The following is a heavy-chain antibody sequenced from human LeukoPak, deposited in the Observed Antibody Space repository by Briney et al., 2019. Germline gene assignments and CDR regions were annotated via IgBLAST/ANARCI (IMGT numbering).Heavy chain of an antibody. CDR3: ARGPSLTGIAAAGYDY. V-gene: IGHV4-34*01. CDR2: IWYSGFT. CDR1: GGSLSDYY. D-gene: IGHD6-13*01. Sequence: PSETLSLTCAVYGGSLSDYYWSWIRQPPGKGLEWIGYIWYSGFTCYNPSLKSRVTISVDTSKDQFFLKLSSVTAADTAVYYCARGPSLTGIAAAGYDYWGQGTLVTVSS. J-gene: IGHJ4*02.